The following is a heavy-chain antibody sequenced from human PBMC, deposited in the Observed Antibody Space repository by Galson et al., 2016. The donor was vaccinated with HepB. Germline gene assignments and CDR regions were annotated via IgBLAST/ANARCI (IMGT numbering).Heavy chain of an antibody. J-gene: IGHJ4*02. CDR3: AHRRGPAAGTFDN. Sequence: PALVKPPQTLTLTCTVSGFSLHTGAVGVGWIRQPPGKALEWLALVYWDSDTRYNPSLRSRLNITKDTSKSQVFLTVTDMDPMDTGTYYCAHRRGPAAGTFDNWGQGTVVTVSS. D-gene: IGHD6-13*01. CDR2: VYWDSDT. CDR1: GFSLHTGAVG. V-gene: IGHV2-5*02.